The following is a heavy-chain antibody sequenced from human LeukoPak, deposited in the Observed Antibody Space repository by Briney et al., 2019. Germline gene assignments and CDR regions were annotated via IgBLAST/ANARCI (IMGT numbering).Heavy chain of an antibody. V-gene: IGHV4-34*01. CDR2: INHSGST. Sequence: SSETLSLTCAVYGVSFSGYYWSWIRQPPGKGLEWIGEINHSGSTNYNPSLKSRVTISVDTSKNQFSLKLSSVTAADTAVYYCARAYSSSWWDFWGQGTLVTVSS. CDR3: ARAYSSSWWDF. D-gene: IGHD6-13*01. J-gene: IGHJ4*02. CDR1: GVSFSGYY.